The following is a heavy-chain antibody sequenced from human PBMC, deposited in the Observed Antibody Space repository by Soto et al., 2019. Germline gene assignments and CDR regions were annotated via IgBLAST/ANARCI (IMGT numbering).Heavy chain of an antibody. D-gene: IGHD3-16*02. CDR2: IRSKANSYAT. CDR3: TRVIGETPREYYFDY. CDR1: GFTFSGSA. Sequence: PGGSLRLSCAASGFTFSGSAMHWVRQASGKGLEWVGRIRSKANSYATAYAASVKGRFTISRDDSKNTAYLQMNSLKTEDTAVYYCTRVIGETPREYYFDYWGQGTLVTVSS. J-gene: IGHJ4*02. V-gene: IGHV3-73*01.